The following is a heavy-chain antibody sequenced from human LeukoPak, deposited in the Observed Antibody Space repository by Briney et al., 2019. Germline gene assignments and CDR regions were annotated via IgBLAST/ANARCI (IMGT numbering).Heavy chain of an antibody. Sequence: ASVKVSCKASGYTFTSYGISWVRQAPGQGLEWMGWIRAYNGNTNYAQKLQGRVTMTTDTSTSTAYMELRSLRSDDTAVYYCARAGYYDSSGYYYPTENYWGQGTLVTVSS. V-gene: IGHV1-18*01. CDR3: ARAGYYDSSGYYYPTENY. CDR1: GYTFTSYG. CDR2: IRAYNGNT. J-gene: IGHJ4*02. D-gene: IGHD3-22*01.